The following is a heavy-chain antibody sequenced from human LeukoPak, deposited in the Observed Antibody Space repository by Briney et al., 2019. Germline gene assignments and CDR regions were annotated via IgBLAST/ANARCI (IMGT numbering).Heavy chain of an antibody. V-gene: IGHV3-11*06. CDR1: GFTFSGYY. CDR3: ARAAATVTHTDAFDI. D-gene: IGHD4-11*01. J-gene: IGHJ3*02. CDR2: ISSSSSYT. Sequence: PGGSLRLSCAASGFTFSGYYMSWIRQAPGEGLEWVSYISSSSSYTNYADSVKGRFTISRDNAKNSLYLQMNSLRAEDTAVYYCARAAATVTHTDAFDIWGQGTMVTVSS.